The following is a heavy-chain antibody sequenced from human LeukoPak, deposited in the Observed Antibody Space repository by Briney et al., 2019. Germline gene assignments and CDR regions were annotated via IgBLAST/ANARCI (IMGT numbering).Heavy chain of an antibody. CDR2: IYHSGST. V-gene: IGHV4-4*02. J-gene: IGHJ3*02. CDR1: GGSISSSNW. CDR3: ASHVDTNYGAFDI. Sequence: SETLSLTCAVSGGSISSSNWWSWVRQPPGKGLEWIGEIYHSGSTNYNPSLKSRVTISVDKSKNQFSLKLRSVTAADTAVYYCASHVDTNYGAFDIWGQGTMVTVSS. D-gene: IGHD5-18*01.